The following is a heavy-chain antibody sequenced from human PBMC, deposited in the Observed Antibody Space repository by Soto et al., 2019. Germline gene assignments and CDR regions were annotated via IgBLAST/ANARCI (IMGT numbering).Heavy chain of an antibody. CDR3: ARVVTGSYRMDV. CDR1: GYTFTSYG. Sequence: QVQLVQSGAEVKKPGASVKVSCKASGYTFTSYGINWVRQAPGQGLEWMGWISAYNGNTNYAQKVQGRVTMTTDSSTTTAYMELRSLISDDTAVYYCARVVTGSYRMDVWGKGTTVTVSS. V-gene: IGHV1-18*01. J-gene: IGHJ6*04. CDR2: ISAYNGNT. D-gene: IGHD2-21*02.